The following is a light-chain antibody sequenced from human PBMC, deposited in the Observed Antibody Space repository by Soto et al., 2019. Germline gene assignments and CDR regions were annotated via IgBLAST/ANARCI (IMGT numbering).Light chain of an antibody. V-gene: IGKV3-15*01. J-gene: IGKJ4*01. CDR3: QQYNDWPPVT. CDR2: GAS. CDR1: QSINSN. Sequence: EIVMTQSPATLSVSPGEIATLSCRASQSINSNLAWYQQKPGQAPRLLIYGASTRAADIPARYSASGSGTEFTLTISSLQSEDFSIYYCQQYNDWPPVTFGGGTKVEIK.